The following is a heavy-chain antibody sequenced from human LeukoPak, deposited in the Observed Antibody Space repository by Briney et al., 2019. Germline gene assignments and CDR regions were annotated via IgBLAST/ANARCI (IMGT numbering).Heavy chain of an antibody. CDR2: IRYDGSNK. V-gene: IGHV3-30*02. CDR1: GFTFSSYG. Sequence: PGGSLRLSCAASGFTFSSYGMHWVRQAPGKGLEWVAFIRYDGSNKYYADSVKGRFTISRDNSKNTLYLQMNSLRAEDTAVYYCAKDYDFWSGYPDYWGQGTLVTVSS. D-gene: IGHD3-3*01. J-gene: IGHJ4*02. CDR3: AKDYDFWSGYPDY.